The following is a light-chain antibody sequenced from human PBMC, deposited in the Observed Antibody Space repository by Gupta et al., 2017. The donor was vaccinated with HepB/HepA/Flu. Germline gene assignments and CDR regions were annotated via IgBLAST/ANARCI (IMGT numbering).Light chain of an antibody. J-gene: IGLJ2*01. V-gene: IGLV2-23*02. CDR2: ELS. Sequence: AAPSVTLLPPLTICGRCTNSDVGNYNLVSWYQQHPGKAPKLMIYELSKRPSGVSNRFSGSKSGNTASLTTSGRQAEDEADYYCCSYAGSSSFVFGGGTKLTVL. CDR3: CSYAGSSSFV. CDR1: NSDVGNYNL.